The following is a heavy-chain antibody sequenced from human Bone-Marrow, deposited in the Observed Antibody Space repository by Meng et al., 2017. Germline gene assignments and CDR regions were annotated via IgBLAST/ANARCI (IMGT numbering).Heavy chain of an antibody. CDR3: ARDRESSGWYSVLDY. J-gene: IGHJ4*02. D-gene: IGHD6-19*01. V-gene: IGHV3-33*08. CDR2: IWYDGSNK. CDR1: GFTFSSYS. Sequence: GESLKISCAASGFTFSSYSMKWVRQAPGKGLEWVAVIWYDGSNKYYADSVKGRFTISRDNSKNTLYLQMNGLRAEDTAVYYCARDRESSGWYSVLDYWGQGTLVTVSS.